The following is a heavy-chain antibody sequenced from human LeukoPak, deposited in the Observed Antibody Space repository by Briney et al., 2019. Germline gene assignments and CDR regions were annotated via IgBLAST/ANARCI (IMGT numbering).Heavy chain of an antibody. CDR3: ATPLDYYDSSGYHQGGD. CDR1: GFTSSSYW. Sequence: GGSLRLSCAASGFTSSSYWMTWVRQAPGKGLEWVANIKQDGSKKNYVDSVKGRFTISRDNAKNSLYLQMNSLRAEDTAVYYCATPLDYYDSSGYHQGGDWGQGPWSPSPQ. J-gene: IGHJ1*01. CDR2: IKQDGSKK. D-gene: IGHD3-22*01. V-gene: IGHV3-7*03.